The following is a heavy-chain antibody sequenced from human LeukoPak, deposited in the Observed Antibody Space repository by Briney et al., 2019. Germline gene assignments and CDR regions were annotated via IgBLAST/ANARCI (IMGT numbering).Heavy chain of an antibody. D-gene: IGHD6-19*01. Sequence: SETLSLTCTVSGGSISSYYWSWIRQPPGKGLEWIGYIYYSGSTNYNPSLKSRVTISIDTSKNQFSLKLSSVTAADTAVYYCANTGYSSGWYVVGAFDIWGQGTMVTVSS. CDR3: ANTGYSSGWYVVGAFDI. CDR2: IYYSGST. J-gene: IGHJ3*02. CDR1: GGSISSYY. V-gene: IGHV4-59*08.